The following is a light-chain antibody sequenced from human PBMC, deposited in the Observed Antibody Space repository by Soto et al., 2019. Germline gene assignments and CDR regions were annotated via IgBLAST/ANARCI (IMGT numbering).Light chain of an antibody. CDR3: KQYGSSPLT. J-gene: IGKJ1*01. CDR2: DAS. Sequence: EIVLTQSPATLSLSPGERATLSCRASQSVSSYLAWYQQKPGQAPRLLIYDASSRATGIPDRFSGSGSGTDFTLTIRRLEPEDFAVYYCKQYGSSPLTFGQGTKVDIK. CDR1: QSVSSY. V-gene: IGKV3-20*01.